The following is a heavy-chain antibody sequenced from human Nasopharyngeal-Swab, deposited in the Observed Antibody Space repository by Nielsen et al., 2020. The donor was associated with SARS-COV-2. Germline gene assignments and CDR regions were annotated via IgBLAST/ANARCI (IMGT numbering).Heavy chain of an antibody. V-gene: IGHV1-8*01. CDR2: MNPNSGNT. CDR3: ARGGHYYDSRGDY. J-gene: IGHJ4*02. CDR1: GYNFTTYD. Sequence: ASVKVSCKASGYNFTTYDFNWVRQATGQGLEWMGWMNPNSGNTGYAQKLQGRVTMTTDTSTSTAYMELRSLRSDDTAVYYCARGGHYYDSRGDYWGQGTLVTVSS. D-gene: IGHD3-22*01.